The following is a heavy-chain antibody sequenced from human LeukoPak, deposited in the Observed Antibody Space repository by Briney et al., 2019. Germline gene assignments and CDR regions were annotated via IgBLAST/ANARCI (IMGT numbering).Heavy chain of an antibody. D-gene: IGHD3-10*01. CDR1: GITLSNYA. J-gene: IGHJ4*02. Sequence: PGGSLRCYCVISGITLSNYAMSWVRQAPGKGLEWVSGISESGGSTKYADSVKGRFTISRDNSLNTVYLQMNSLRAEDTAVYYCAKEGGPMVRGVIVFWGQGTLVTVSS. CDR3: AKEGGPMVRGVIVF. V-gene: IGHV3-23*01. CDR2: ISESGGST.